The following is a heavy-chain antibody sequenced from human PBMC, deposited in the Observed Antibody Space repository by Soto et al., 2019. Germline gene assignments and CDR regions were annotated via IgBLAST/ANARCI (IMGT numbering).Heavy chain of an antibody. J-gene: IGHJ5*02. Sequence: QVQLVQSGAEVKKPVASVKVSCKASGYTFAKYALHWVRQAPGQRLEWMGWINAGNGNTKYSQKFQGRVTITRDTSASTSYMQLSSLRYEDTAVYYCARGEGYCSGGTCYRWFDPWGQGTLVTVSS. CDR2: INAGNGNT. D-gene: IGHD2-15*01. CDR3: ARGEGYCSGGTCYRWFDP. CDR1: GYTFAKYA. V-gene: IGHV1-3*01.